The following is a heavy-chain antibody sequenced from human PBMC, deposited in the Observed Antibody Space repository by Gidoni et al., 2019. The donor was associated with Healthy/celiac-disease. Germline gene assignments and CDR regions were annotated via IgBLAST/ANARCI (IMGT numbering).Heavy chain of an antibody. V-gene: IGHV3-30*18. J-gene: IGHJ4*02. CDR3: AKAPPGYCSGGSCYYFDY. CDR2: ISYDGSNK. D-gene: IGHD2-15*01. CDR1: GFTFSSYG. Sequence: QVQLVESGGGVVQPGWSLRLSCAACGFTFSSYGMHWARQAPGKGLEVVSFISYDGSNKYYADSVKGRFTISRDNSKNTLYLQMNSLRAEDTAVYYCAKAPPGYCSGGSCYYFDYWGQGTLVTVSS.